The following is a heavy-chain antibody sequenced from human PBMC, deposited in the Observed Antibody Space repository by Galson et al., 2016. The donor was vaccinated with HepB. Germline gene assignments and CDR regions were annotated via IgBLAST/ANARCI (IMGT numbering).Heavy chain of an antibody. V-gene: IGHV4-4*02. Sequence: SETLSLTCAVSGGSISSSNWWSWVRQPPGKGLEWIGEIYHSGSTNYNPSLKSRVTISLDMSKNQFSLKLRSVTAADTAVYYCARDRTLFGVVTALWYWGQGTQVPVSS. J-gene: IGHJ4*02. CDR2: IYHSGST. D-gene: IGHD3-3*01. CDR3: ARDRTLFGVVTALWY. CDR1: GGSISSSNW.